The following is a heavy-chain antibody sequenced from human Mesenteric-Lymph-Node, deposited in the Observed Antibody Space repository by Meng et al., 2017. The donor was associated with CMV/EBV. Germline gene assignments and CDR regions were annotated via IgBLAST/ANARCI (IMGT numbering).Heavy chain of an antibody. J-gene: IGHJ6*02. CDR3: AKSGEGGSGPLDV. CDR1: GFTFSSYA. D-gene: IGHD3-10*01. V-gene: IGHV3-23*03. Sequence: GESLKISCAASGFTFSSYAMSWVRPAPGKGLEWVSFIYSGGTTYYADAVKGRFTISKDNSKNTLYLQMNSLKAEDTAVYYCAKSGEGGSGPLDVWGQGTTVTVSS. CDR2: IYSGGTT.